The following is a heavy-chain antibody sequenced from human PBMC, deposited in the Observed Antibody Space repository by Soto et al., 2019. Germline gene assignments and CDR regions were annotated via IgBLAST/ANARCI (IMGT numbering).Heavy chain of an antibody. V-gene: IGHV3-30-3*01. D-gene: IGHD3-3*01. Sequence: GGSLRLSCAASGFTVSSNYMNWVRQAPGKGLEWVAVISHDGSNKYYADSVKGRFTISRDNSKNTLYLQMNSLRAEDTAVYYCARPPVPAYYDFWSGYYVYWGQGTLVTVSS. CDR1: GFTVSSNY. CDR2: ISHDGSNK. J-gene: IGHJ4*02. CDR3: ARPPVPAYYDFWSGYYVY.